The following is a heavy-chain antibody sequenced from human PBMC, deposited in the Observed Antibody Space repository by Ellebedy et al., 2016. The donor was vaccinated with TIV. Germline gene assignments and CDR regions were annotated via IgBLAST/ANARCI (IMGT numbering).Heavy chain of an antibody. D-gene: IGHD6-19*01. CDR1: GFTVSHYD. Sequence: GESLKISCAASGFTVSHYDMHWVRQVPGKRLEWVAAFGTADDTYYQGSVRGRLTISRENGKNSVSLQMNDLRAGDTAVYYCARGRAVAGWLEYWGQGTLVTVSS. V-gene: IGHV3-13*04. J-gene: IGHJ4*02. CDR3: ARGRAVAGWLEY. CDR2: FGTADDT.